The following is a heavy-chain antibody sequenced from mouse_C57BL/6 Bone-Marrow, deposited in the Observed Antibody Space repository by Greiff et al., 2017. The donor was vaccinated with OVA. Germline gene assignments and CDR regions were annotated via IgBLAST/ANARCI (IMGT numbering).Heavy chain of an antibody. D-gene: IGHD1-1*01. CDR3: ARGNCGSSFYAMDY. V-gene: IGHV14-3*01. J-gene: IGHJ4*01. CDR2: IDPANDNT. CDR1: GFNIKNTY. Sequence: EVKLMESVAELVRPGASVKLSCTASGFNIKNTYMHWVKQRPEQGLEWIGRIDPANDNTKYAPKFQGKATMTADTSSNTAYLQLSSLSSEDTAVYCCARGNCGSSFYAMDYWGQGTSVTVSS.